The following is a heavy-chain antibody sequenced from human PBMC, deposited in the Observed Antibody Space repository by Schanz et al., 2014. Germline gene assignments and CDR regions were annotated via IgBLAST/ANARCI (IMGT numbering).Heavy chain of an antibody. J-gene: IGHJ5*02. Sequence: QVQLQESGPGLVKPSETLSLTCSVSGGSIRTYFWAWIRQPPGKGLEWIGFIYYSGSTNYNPSLKTGATTQVNMSKTQFALTLTSGPAADTGVYYCARQYSGWSRFDPWGQGIRVTVSS. D-gene: IGHD6-19*01. CDR2: IYYSGST. V-gene: IGHV4-59*08. CDR3: ARQYSGWSRFDP. CDR1: GGSIRTYF.